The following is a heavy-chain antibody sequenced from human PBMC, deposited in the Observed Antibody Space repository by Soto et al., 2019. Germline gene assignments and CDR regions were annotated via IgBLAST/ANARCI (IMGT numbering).Heavy chain of an antibody. J-gene: IGHJ5*02. CDR1: GGSVNGYY. CDR3: ATRITVFGLLIPPFDP. D-gene: IGHD3-3*01. CDR2: INHTGGT. V-gene: IGHV4-34*01. Sequence: SETLSLTCAVYGGSVNGYYWNWIRQPPGKGLEWIGEINHTGGTHYNPSPKSRVTMSVDTSKNQFSLRLSSVTAADTAIYYCATRITVFGLLIPPFDPWGQGTQVTVSS.